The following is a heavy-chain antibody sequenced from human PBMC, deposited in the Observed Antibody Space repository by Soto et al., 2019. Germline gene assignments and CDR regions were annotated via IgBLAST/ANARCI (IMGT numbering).Heavy chain of an antibody. V-gene: IGHV3-73*01. CDR2: LRSKANSYAT. D-gene: IGHD3-9*01. CDR3: TPLYDILAGSFDY. J-gene: IGHJ4*02. CDR1: GFTFSGSA. Sequence: GGSLTLSCAASGFTFSGSAMHWVRQASGKGLEWVGRLRSKANSYATAYAASAKGRFTISRDDSKNTAYLQMNNQKTEDTAMQYCTPLYDILAGSFDYWGQGTLVTVSS.